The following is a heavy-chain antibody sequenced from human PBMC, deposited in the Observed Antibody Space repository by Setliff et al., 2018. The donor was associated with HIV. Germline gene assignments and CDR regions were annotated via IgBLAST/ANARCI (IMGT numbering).Heavy chain of an antibody. V-gene: IGHV4-30-4*01. CDR3: ARTWWLRSNWFDP. CDR2: IHYSGNT. D-gene: IGHD5-12*01. Sequence: SETLSLTCTVSGGSISSGVYYYSWIRQHPVKGLEYIGHIHYSGNTYYNPSLKSRISISVDTSKNQFSLKLSSVTAADTAVYYCARTWWLRSNWFDPWGQGTLVTVSS. CDR1: GGSISSGVYY. J-gene: IGHJ5*02.